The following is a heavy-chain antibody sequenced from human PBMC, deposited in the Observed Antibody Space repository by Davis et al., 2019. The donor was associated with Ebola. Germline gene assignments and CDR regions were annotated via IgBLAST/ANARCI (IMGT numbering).Heavy chain of an antibody. J-gene: IGHJ6*02. Sequence: GESLKISCAASGFTFSSYAMHWVRQAPGKGLEWVGRIKSKTDGGTTDYAAPVKGRFTISRDDSKNTLYLQMNSLKTEDTAVYYCTTAPGTTVVIDYYYYYGMDIWGQGTTVTVSS. CDR2: IKSKTDGGTT. CDR3: TTAPGTTVVIDYYYYYGMDI. D-gene: IGHD4-23*01. V-gene: IGHV3-15*07. CDR1: GFTFSSYA.